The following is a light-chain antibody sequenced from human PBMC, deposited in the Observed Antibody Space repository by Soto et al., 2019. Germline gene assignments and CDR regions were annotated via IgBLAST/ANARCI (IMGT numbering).Light chain of an antibody. CDR3: HQYGSSPPYT. CDR2: EAT. CDR1: QSISTY. V-gene: IGKV3-11*01. J-gene: IGKJ2*01. Sequence: EIVLTQSPGTLSLSPGERATLSCRASQSISTYLAWYQQKPGQAPRLLIYEATNRAIGIPARFSGSGSGTDFSLTISSLEPEDFAVYYCHQYGSSPPYTFGQGTKLEIK.